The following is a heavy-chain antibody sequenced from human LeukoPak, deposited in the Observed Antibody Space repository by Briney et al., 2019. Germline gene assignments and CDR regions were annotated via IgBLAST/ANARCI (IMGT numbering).Heavy chain of an antibody. D-gene: IGHD3-10*01. J-gene: IGHJ4*02. CDR2: IYRGGNT. V-gene: IGHV3-66*01. CDR1: GFTVTNDC. Sequence: GGSLGLSCAASGFTVTNDCMSWVRQAPGKGLEGVSVIYRGGNTYYADSVQGRFTISRDHSNNTLYLQMNSLRADDTAVYYCTLRGSGSHYEGASVYWGRGTLVTVSS. CDR3: TLRGSGSHYEGASVY.